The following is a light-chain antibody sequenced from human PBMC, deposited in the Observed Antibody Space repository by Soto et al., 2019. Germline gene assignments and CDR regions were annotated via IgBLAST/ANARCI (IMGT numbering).Light chain of an antibody. CDR2: EVS. CDR3: FSYTTSSAPYV. V-gene: IGLV2-14*01. J-gene: IGLJ1*01. Sequence: QSALTQPASVSGSPGQSITISCTGTTSDVGGYNYVSWYQQHPGKAPKLMIYEVSNRPSGVSNRFSGSKSGNTASLTISGLQAEDEAADYCFSYTTSSAPYVFGTGTKVTVL. CDR1: TSDVGGYNY.